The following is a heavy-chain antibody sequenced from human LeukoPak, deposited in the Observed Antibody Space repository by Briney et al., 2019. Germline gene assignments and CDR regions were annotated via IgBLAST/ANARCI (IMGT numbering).Heavy chain of an antibody. CDR3: ARAYSRGWYYFDY. Sequence: PGGSLRLSCAASGFTFSGYAMSWVRQAPGKGLEWVSAISGSGSDTYYADSVKGRFTISRDNSKNTLYLQMNSLRAEDTAVYYCARAYSRGWYYFDYWGQGTLVTVSS. CDR2: ISGSGSDT. D-gene: IGHD6-19*01. CDR1: GFTFSGYA. V-gene: IGHV3-23*01. J-gene: IGHJ4*02.